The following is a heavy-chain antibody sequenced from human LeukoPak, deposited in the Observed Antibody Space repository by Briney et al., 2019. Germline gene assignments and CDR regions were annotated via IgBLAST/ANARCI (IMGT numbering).Heavy chain of an antibody. D-gene: IGHD5-18*01. CDR3: ASGRDDVHLRGDTAMVFDY. CDR1: GFTFSDYY. Sequence: PGGSLRLSCAASGFTFSDYYMSWIRQAPGKGLEWVSYISSSGSTIYYADSVKGRFTISRDNAKNSLYLQMNSLRAEDTAVYYCASGRDDVHLRGDTAMVFDYWGQGTLVTVSS. V-gene: IGHV3-11*01. J-gene: IGHJ4*02. CDR2: ISSSGSTI.